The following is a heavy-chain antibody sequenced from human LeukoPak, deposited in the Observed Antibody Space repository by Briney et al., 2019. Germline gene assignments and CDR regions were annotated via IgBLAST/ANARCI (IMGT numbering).Heavy chain of an antibody. V-gene: IGHV4-59*01. CDR3: ARGDRSGSSGYYFDY. D-gene: IGHD1-26*01. CDR1: GGSISSYY. Sequence: SETLSLTCTVSGGSISSYYWSWIRQPPGKGLEWIGFIFYSGSTNYNPSLGSRVTISIDTSKDRFSLKLSSVTAADTAVYYCARGDRSGSSGYYFDYWGQGTLVTVSP. J-gene: IGHJ4*02. CDR2: IFYSGST.